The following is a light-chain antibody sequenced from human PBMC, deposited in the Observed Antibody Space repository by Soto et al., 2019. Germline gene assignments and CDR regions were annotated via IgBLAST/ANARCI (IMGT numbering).Light chain of an antibody. CDR1: QRVSSN. V-gene: IGKV3-15*01. CDR3: QQYNNWLIT. Sequence: EIVITQSPATLSVSPGERATLSCRASQRVSSNFAWYQQKPGQAPRLLIYDASTRATGIPARFSGSGSGTEFTLTITSLQSEDFAVYYCQQYNNWLITFGGGTKVEIK. CDR2: DAS. J-gene: IGKJ4*01.